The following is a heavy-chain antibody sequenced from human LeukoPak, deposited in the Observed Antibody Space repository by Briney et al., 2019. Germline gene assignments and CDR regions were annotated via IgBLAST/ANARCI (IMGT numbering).Heavy chain of an antibody. CDR2: ISGSGGST. Sequence: GGSLRLSCAASGFTFSSYARSWVRQAPGKGLEWVSAISGSGGSTYYADSVKGRFTISRDNSKNTLYLRMNSLRAEDTAVYYCAKDDSFGVVSGFDPWGQGTLVTVSS. J-gene: IGHJ5*02. D-gene: IGHD3-3*01. CDR1: GFTFSSYA. CDR3: AKDDSFGVVSGFDP. V-gene: IGHV3-23*01.